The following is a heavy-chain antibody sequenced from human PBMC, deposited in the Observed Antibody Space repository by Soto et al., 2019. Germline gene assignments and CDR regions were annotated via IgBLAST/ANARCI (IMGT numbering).Heavy chain of an antibody. V-gene: IGHV3-7*05. Sequence: PGGSLRLSCAASGFTFSSYWMSWVRQAPGKGLEWVANIKQDGSEKYYVDSVKGRFTISRDNAKNSLYLQMNSLRAEDTAVYYCARDGPTTIFGVVTFDRGLDCWGQGTTVTVSS. CDR1: GFTFSSYW. CDR2: IKQDGSEK. D-gene: IGHD3-3*01. J-gene: IGHJ6*02. CDR3: ARDGPTTIFGVVTFDRGLDC.